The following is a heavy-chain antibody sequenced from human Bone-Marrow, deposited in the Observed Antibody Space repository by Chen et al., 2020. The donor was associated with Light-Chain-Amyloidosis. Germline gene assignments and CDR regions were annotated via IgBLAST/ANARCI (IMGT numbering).Heavy chain of an antibody. D-gene: IGHD3-10*01. J-gene: IGHJ5*02. V-gene: IGHV4-59*01. CDR1: GGSISSYY. CDR3: ARERYYGSGKGWFDP. Sequence: QVQLQESGPGLVKPSETLSLTCTVSGGSISSYYWRWIRQPPGKGLEWIGYIYYSGSTNYNPSIKSRVTISVDTSKNQFSLKLSSVTAADTAVYYCARERYYGSGKGWFDPWGQGTLVTVSS. CDR2: IYYSGST.